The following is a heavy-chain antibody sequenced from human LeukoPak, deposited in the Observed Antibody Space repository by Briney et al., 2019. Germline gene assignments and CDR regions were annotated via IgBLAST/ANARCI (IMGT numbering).Heavy chain of an antibody. CDR2: IYTSGST. Sequence: SETLSLTCTVSGGPISSYYWSWIRQPAGKGLEWIGRIYTSGSTNYNPSLKSRVTMSVDTPKNQFSLKLSSVTAADTAVYYCARDAGSRYDFWSGYIDAFDIWGQGTMVTVSS. CDR3: ARDAGSRYDFWSGYIDAFDI. D-gene: IGHD3-3*01. J-gene: IGHJ3*02. V-gene: IGHV4-4*07. CDR1: GGPISSYY.